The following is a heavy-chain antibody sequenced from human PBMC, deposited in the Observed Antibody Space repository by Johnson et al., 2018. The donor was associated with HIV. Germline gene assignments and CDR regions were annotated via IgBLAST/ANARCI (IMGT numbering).Heavy chain of an antibody. CDR3: ARGLTGTRRDAFDI. CDR2: LSYDGTTK. J-gene: IGHJ3*02. Sequence: QVQLVESGGGVVQPGKSLRLSCAASGFTFSTYAVHWVRQAPGKGLEWVAVLSYDGTTKDYTDSVAGRFSISRDNSRDMLYLQMNSLRPEDTAVYYCARGLTGTRRDAFDIWGQGTMVTVSS. CDR1: GFTFSTYA. D-gene: IGHD1-7*01. V-gene: IGHV3-30-3*01.